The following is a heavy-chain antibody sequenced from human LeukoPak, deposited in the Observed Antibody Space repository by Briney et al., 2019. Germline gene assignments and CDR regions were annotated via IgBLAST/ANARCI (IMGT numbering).Heavy chain of an antibody. CDR3: ARVEATTGRNYHYYYMDV. CDR2: INTGSTYM. D-gene: IGHD1-1*01. Sequence: GGSLTLSCAASGFYFGGYSMNWVRQAPGKGLGWVSSINTGSTYMYYADSVKGRFTISRDNAKNSLHLQMSSLRVEDTAVYFCARVEATTGRNYHYYYMDVWGKGTTVTVSS. J-gene: IGHJ6*03. V-gene: IGHV3-21*01. CDR1: GFYFGGYS.